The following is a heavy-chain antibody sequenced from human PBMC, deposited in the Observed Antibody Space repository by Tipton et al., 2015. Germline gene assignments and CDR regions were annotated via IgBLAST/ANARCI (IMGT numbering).Heavy chain of an antibody. CDR2: IWYDGSNK. J-gene: IGHJ1*01. V-gene: IGHV3-33*01. CDR1: GFTFSSYG. D-gene: IGHD6-19*01. Sequence: SLRLSCAASGFTFSSYGMHWVRQAPGKGLEWVAVIWYDGSNKYYADSVKGRFTISRDNSKNTLYLQMNSLRAEDTAVYYCARDPNSSGWYGNFQLWGQGTLVTVSS. CDR3: ARDPNSSGWYGNFQL.